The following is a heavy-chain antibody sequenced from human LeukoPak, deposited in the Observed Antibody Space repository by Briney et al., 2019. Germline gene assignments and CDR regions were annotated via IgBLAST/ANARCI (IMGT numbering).Heavy chain of an antibody. Sequence: ASVKVSCKASGGTSSSYAISWVRQAPGQGLEWMGRIIPIFGIANYAQKFQGRVTITADKSTSTAYVELSSLRSEDTAVYYCARGVRPTHCSSTSCYAPNWFDPWGQGTLVTVSS. CDR1: GGTSSSYA. CDR2: IIPIFGIA. J-gene: IGHJ5*02. V-gene: IGHV1-69*04. CDR3: ARGVRPTHCSSTSCYAPNWFDP. D-gene: IGHD2-2*01.